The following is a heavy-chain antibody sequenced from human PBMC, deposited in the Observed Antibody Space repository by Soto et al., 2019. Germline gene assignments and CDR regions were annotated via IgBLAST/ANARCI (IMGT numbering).Heavy chain of an antibody. V-gene: IGHV6-1*01. J-gene: IGHJ4*02. CDR1: GDSVSSNSAA. CDR2: TYYRSKWYN. Sequence: QTLSLTCAISGDSVSSNSAAWNWIRQSPSRGLEWLGRTYYRSKWYNDYAVSVKSRITINPDTSKNQFSLQLNSVTPEDTAVYYCARDSPVNNWNYPTNHFDYWGQGTLVTVSS. CDR3: ARDSPVNNWNYPTNHFDY. D-gene: IGHD1-7*01.